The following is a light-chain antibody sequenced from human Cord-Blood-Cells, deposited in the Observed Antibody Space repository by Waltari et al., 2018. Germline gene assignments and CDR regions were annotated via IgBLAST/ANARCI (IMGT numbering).Light chain of an antibody. CDR1: SSNIGSNY. J-gene: IGLJ3*02. CDR3: AAWDDSLYWV. Sequence: QSVLTQPPSASGTPGQRVTISCSGSSSNIGSNYVYWYQQLPGTAPKLLSYRNKQRPSGVPDRFSGSKSGTSASLAISGLRSEDEADYYCAAWDDSLYWVFGGGTKLTVL. CDR2: RNK. V-gene: IGLV1-47*01.